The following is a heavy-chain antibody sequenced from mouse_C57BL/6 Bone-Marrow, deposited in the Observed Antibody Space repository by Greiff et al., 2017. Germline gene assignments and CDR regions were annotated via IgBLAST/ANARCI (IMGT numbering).Heavy chain of an antibody. CDR1: GYTFTSYW. D-gene: IGHD2-14*01. CDR2: INPSSGYT. V-gene: IGHV1-7*01. Sequence: VQLQQSGAELAKPGASVKLSCKASGYTFTSYWMHWVKQRPGQGLEWIGYINPSSGYTKYNQKFKDKATLTADKSSSTAYMQLSSLTYEDSAVYYCARCGVRRRKAAGYFDYWCQGTTLTVAA. CDR3: ARCGVRRRKAAGYFDY. J-gene: IGHJ2*01.